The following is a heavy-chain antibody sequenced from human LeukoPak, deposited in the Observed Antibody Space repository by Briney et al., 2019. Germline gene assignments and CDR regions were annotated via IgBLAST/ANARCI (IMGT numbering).Heavy chain of an antibody. CDR3: ARGGGESSSGQLFDY. D-gene: IGHD6-19*01. CDR1: GFTFSSYS. V-gene: IGHV3-30*04. Sequence: GGSLRLSCAASGFTFSSYSMSWVRQAPGKGLEWVAVILYDGSNKYYADSVKGRFTISRDNAKNTVYLQMNSLRAEDTAVYYCARGGGESSSGQLFDYWGQGTLVTVSS. CDR2: ILYDGSNK. J-gene: IGHJ4*02.